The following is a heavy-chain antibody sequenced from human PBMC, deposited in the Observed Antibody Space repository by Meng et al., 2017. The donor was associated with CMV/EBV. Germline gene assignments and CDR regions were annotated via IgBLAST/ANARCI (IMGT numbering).Heavy chain of an antibody. CDR2: INSDGSST. J-gene: IGHJ4*02. Sequence: GGSLRLSCAASGFTFSSYWMHWVRQAPGKGLVWVSRINSDGSSTSYADSVKGRFTISRDNAKNTPYLQMNSLRAEDTAVYYCAYSGIAVAGPNDYWGQGTLVTVSS. CDR1: GFTFSSYW. V-gene: IGHV3-74*01. D-gene: IGHD6-19*01. CDR3: AYSGIAVAGPNDY.